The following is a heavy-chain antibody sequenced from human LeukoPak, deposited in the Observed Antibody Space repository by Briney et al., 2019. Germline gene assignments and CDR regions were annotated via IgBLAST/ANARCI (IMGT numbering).Heavy chain of an antibody. Sequence: GGSLRLSCAASGFTFSSSWMHWVRQAPGKGLVWVSRIKGDGSSTTYADSVKGRFTISRDNAKNTLYLQMNSLRAEDTAAYYCAGNRGDNYGYWEYWGQGTLVTVSS. V-gene: IGHV3-74*01. CDR3: AGNRGDNYGYWEY. CDR2: IKGDGSST. J-gene: IGHJ4*02. CDR1: GFTFSSSW. D-gene: IGHD5-18*01.